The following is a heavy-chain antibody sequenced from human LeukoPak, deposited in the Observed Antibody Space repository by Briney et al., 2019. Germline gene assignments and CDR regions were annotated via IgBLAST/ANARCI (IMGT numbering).Heavy chain of an antibody. CDR3: AREEPYYYGSGSRIDY. CDR2: ISSSSTYI. J-gene: IGHJ4*02. Sequence: PGGSLRLSCAASGFTFSTYSMNWVRQAPGKGLEWVSFISSSSTYIYYADSVRGRFTISRDNAKNSLYLQMNSLRAEDTAVYYCAREEPYYYGSGSRIDYWGQGTLVTVSS. D-gene: IGHD3-10*01. CDR1: GFTFSTYS. V-gene: IGHV3-21*01.